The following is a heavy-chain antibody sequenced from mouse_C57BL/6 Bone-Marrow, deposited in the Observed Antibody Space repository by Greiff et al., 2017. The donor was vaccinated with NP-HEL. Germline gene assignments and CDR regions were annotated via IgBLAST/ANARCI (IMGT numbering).Heavy chain of an antibody. CDR2: FYPGSGSI. CDR3: ARHGDYFGSSYGYFDV. V-gene: IGHV1-62-2*01. Sequence: QVQLQQSGAELVKPGASVKLSCKASGYTFTEYTIHWVKQRSGQGLEWIGWFYPGSGSIQYNEKFKDKATLTADKSSSTVYMDLSRVTSEDSGVYFCARHGDYFGSSYGYFDVWGTGTTVTVSS. J-gene: IGHJ1*03. CDR1: GYTFTEYT. D-gene: IGHD1-1*01.